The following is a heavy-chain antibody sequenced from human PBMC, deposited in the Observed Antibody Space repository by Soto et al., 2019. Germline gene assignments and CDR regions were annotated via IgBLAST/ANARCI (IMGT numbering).Heavy chain of an antibody. D-gene: IGHD6-13*01. Sequence: QVQLVESGGGLVKPGGSLRLSCAASGFTFSDYYMTWIRQAPGEGLEWVSSISSSGSTLAYADSLKGRFTISRDNAKNSLYLQMNSLRAEDTAVYYCARCRTAAGTRWFDPWGQGTLVTVSS. V-gene: IGHV3-11*01. CDR3: ARCRTAAGTRWFDP. CDR1: GFTFSDYY. J-gene: IGHJ5*02. CDR2: ISSSGSTL.